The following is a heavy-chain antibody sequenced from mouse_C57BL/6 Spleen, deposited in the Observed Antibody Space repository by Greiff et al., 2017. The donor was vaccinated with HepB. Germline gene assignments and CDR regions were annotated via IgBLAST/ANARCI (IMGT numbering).Heavy chain of an antibody. CDR1: GYTFTSYW. Sequence: QVQLQQPGAELVKPGASVKMSCKASGYTFTSYWITWVKQRPGQGLEWFGDIYPGSGSTNYNEKFKSKATLTVDTTSSTAYMQLSSLTSEDSAVYCCARGYYGSSYAYWGQGTLVTVSA. D-gene: IGHD1-1*01. V-gene: IGHV1-55*01. CDR3: ARGYYGSSYAY. CDR2: IYPGSGST. J-gene: IGHJ3*01.